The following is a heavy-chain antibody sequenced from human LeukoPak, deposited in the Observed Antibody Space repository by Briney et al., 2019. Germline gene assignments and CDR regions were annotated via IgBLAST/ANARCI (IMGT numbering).Heavy chain of an antibody. CDR1: GFTVSSNY. V-gene: IGHV3-23*01. CDR2: ISGSGGST. CDR3: ATHTVVVTATHDAFAL. J-gene: IGHJ3*01. D-gene: IGHD2-21*02. Sequence: GGSLRLSCAASGFTVSSNYMSWVRQAPGKGLEWVSGISGSGGSTYYADSVKGRFTISRDNAKNSLYLQMNRLGAEDTAVYYCATHTVVVTATHDAFALWGQGTMVTVSS.